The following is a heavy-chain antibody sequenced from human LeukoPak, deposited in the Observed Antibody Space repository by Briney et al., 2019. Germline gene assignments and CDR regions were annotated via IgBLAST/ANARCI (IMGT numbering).Heavy chain of an antibody. CDR3: ARDGSGYDSGFDY. CDR1: GFTFSSYW. V-gene: IGHV3-7*01. CDR2: IKQDGGEK. D-gene: IGHD5-12*01. Sequence: GRSLRLSCAASGFTFSSYWMSWVRQAPGKGLEWVANIKQDGGEKNYVDSVKGRFTISRDNAKNSLYLQMNSLRAEDTAVYYCARDGSGYDSGFDYWGQGTLVTVSS. J-gene: IGHJ4*02.